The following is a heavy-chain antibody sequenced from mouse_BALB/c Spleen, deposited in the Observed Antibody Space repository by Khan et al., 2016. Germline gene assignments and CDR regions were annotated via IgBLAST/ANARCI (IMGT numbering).Heavy chain of an antibody. V-gene: IGHV1-80*01. J-gene: IGHJ2*01. CDR3: ARSSGYYFDY. Sequence: QVQLKQSGAELVRPGSSVKISCKASGYAFSSYWMNWVKQRPGQGLEWIGQIYPGDGDTNYNGKFKGKATLTADKSSSTAYMQLSSLTSEDSAVYFCARSSGYYFDYWGQGTTLTVSS. D-gene: IGHD1-3*01. CDR1: GYAFSSYW. CDR2: IYPGDGDT.